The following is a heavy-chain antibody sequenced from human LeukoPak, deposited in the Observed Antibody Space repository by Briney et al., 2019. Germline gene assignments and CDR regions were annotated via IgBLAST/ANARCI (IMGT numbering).Heavy chain of an antibody. D-gene: IGHD6-19*01. J-gene: IGHJ4*02. CDR3: AKQQQWLGGLGY. V-gene: IGHV3-9*01. Sequence: GGSLRLSCAASGFTFDDYAMHWVRQAPGKGLEWVSGISWNSGSIGYADSVKGRFTISRDNAKNSLYLQMNSLRAEDTALYYCAKQQQWLGGLGYWGQGTLVTVSS. CDR2: ISWNSGSI. CDR1: GFTFDDYA.